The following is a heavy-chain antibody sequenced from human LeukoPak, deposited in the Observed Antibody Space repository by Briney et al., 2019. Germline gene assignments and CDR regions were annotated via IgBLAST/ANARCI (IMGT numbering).Heavy chain of an antibody. CDR1: GYTFTGYY. CDR3: ARDQIAAADFDY. J-gene: IGHJ4*02. Sequence: ASVKVSCKASGYTFTGYYMHWVRQAPGQWLEWMGWINPNSGGTNYAQKFQGRVTMTRDTSISTAYMELSRLRSDDTAVYYCARDQIAAADFDYWGQGTLVTVSS. V-gene: IGHV1-2*02. D-gene: IGHD6-13*01. CDR2: INPNSGGT.